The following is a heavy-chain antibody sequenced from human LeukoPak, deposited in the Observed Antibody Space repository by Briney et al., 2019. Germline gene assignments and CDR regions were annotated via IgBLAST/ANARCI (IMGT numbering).Heavy chain of an antibody. J-gene: IGHJ4*02. CDR2: INPNTGVT. CDR3: ARDPGYSYAVDY. Sequence: ASVKVSCKASGYTFTGHYLHWVRQAPGQGLEWMGRINPNTGVTVYVQTFKGRVTMTRDTSISTAYVELTRLRSDDTAIYYRARDPGYSYAVDYWGQGTLVTVSS. CDR1: GYTFTGHY. V-gene: IGHV1-2*06. D-gene: IGHD5-18*01.